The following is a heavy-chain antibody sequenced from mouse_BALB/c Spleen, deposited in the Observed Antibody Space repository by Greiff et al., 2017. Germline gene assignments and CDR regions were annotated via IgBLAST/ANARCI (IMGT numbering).Heavy chain of an antibody. J-gene: IGHJ4*01. CDR1: GFTFSSYY. CDR2: INSNGGST. Sequence: EVKLVESGGGLVKLGGSLKLSCAASGFTFSSYYMSWVRQTPEKRLELVAAINSNGGSTYYPDTVKGRFTISRDNAKNTLYLQMSSLKSEDTALYYWARPVYGYAMDYWGQGTSVTVAS. D-gene: IGHD2-10*02. CDR3: ARPVYGYAMDY. V-gene: IGHV5-6-2*01.